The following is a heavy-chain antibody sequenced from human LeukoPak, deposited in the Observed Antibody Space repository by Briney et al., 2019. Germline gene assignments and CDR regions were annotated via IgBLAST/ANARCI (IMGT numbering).Heavy chain of an antibody. CDR1: EFTFSNYA. Sequence: GGSLRLSCAASEFTFSNYAMSWVRQAPGKGLEWVSSINFSGGTTYYADSVKGRFTISRDNSKNTLYLQMNSLRAEDTAVYYCAKNTISGGHYQYYMDVWGKGTTVTVSS. D-gene: IGHD3-16*02. CDR2: INFSGGTT. J-gene: IGHJ6*03. CDR3: AKNTISGGHYQYYMDV. V-gene: IGHV3-23*01.